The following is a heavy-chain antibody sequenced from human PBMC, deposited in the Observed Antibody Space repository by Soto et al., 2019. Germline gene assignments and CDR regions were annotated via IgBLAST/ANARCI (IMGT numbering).Heavy chain of an antibody. CDR1: GYTFTGYY. Sequence: ASVKVSCKASGYTFTGYYMHWVRQAPGQGLEWMGWINPNSGGTNYAQKFQGRVTMTRDTSISTACMELSRLRSDDTAVYYCASTMVRGVINYGMDVWGQGTTVTVSS. V-gene: IGHV1-2*02. CDR2: INPNSGGT. J-gene: IGHJ6*02. D-gene: IGHD3-10*01. CDR3: ASTMVRGVINYGMDV.